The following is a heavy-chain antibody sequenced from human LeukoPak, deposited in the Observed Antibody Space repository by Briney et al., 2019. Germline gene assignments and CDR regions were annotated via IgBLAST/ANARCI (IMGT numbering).Heavy chain of an antibody. CDR3: ARAYYDSSGYCYVPPPPYYFDY. J-gene: IGHJ4*02. Sequence: GGSLRLSCAASGFTFSSYSMNWVRQAPGKGLEWVSSISSSSSYIYYADSVKGRFTISRDNAKNSLYLQMNSLRAEDTAVYYCARAYYDSSGYCYVPPPPYYFDYWGQGTLVTVSS. D-gene: IGHD3-22*01. V-gene: IGHV3-21*01. CDR1: GFTFSSYS. CDR2: ISSSSSYI.